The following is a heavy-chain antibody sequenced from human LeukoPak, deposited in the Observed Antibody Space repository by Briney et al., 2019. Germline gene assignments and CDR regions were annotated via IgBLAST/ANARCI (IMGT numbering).Heavy chain of an antibody. CDR1: GFSFSSYE. V-gene: IGHV3-48*03. CDR2: ISSSGSTI. Sequence: PGGSLRLCCAASGFSFSSYEMSWVRQAPGKGLEWVSYISSSGSTIYYADSVKGRFTISRDNAKKSLYLQMNSLRAEDTAVYYCARARLTDYVWGRRTFDIWGQGTMVTISS. J-gene: IGHJ3*02. D-gene: IGHD3-16*01. CDR3: ARARLTDYVWGRRTFDI.